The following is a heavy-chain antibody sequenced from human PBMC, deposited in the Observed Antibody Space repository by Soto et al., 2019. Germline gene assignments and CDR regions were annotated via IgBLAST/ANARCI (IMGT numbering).Heavy chain of an antibody. CDR1: GGSISSSY. CDR3: ARHPDYVDYLGWFDP. J-gene: IGHJ5*02. V-gene: IGHV4-59*01. D-gene: IGHD4-17*01. Sequence: QVQLQESGPGLVKPSETLSLTCTVSGGSISSSYWSWIRQPPGKGLEWIGYVYYSGSTNYNPSLQSRVTISIDTSKNQFSLKLRSVTAADTAVYYCARHPDYVDYLGWFDPWGQGTLVTVSS. CDR2: VYYSGST.